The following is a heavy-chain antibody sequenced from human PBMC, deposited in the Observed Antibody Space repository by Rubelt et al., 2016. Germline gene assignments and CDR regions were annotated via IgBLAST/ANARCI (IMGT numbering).Heavy chain of an antibody. CDR1: GYTFTSHA. Sequence: QVQLVQSGAEVKKPGASVKVSCKASGYTFTSHATSWVRQAPGQGLEWMAWISASNGNTNYAQKLQGRVTLTTDTSTSTVYMEMRSLTSDDTAVYYCARDRDYMLDYWGQGTLITVSS. CDR3: ARDRDYMLDY. J-gene: IGHJ4*02. CDR2: ISASNGNT. D-gene: IGHD4-11*01. V-gene: IGHV1-18*01.